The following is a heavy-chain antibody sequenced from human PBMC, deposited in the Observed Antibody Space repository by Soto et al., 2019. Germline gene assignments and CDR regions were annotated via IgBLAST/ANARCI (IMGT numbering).Heavy chain of an antibody. D-gene: IGHD2-15*01. Sequence: QVQLQESGPGLVKPSQTLSLTCTVSGGSISSGGYYWSWIRQHPGKGLEWIGYIYYSGSTYYNPSLKSRVTLSVDTSKNQFSLKLSSVTAADTAVYYCARDRYCSGGSCQGSFRVFDYWGQGTLVTVSS. J-gene: IGHJ4*02. CDR3: ARDRYCSGGSCQGSFRVFDY. V-gene: IGHV4-31*03. CDR1: GGSISSGGYY. CDR2: IYYSGST.